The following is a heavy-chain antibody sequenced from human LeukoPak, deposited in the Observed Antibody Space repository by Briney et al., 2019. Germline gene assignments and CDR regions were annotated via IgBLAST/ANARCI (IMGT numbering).Heavy chain of an antibody. CDR2: ISYDGSNK. V-gene: IGHV3-30*18. J-gene: IGHJ4*02. D-gene: IGHD3-10*01. CDR1: GFTFSSYG. Sequence: PGGSLRLSCAASGFTFSSYGMHWVRQAPGKGLEWVAVISYDGSNKYYADSVKGRFTISRDNSKNTLYLQMNSLRAEDTAVYYCAKVAPDYYGSGSYYNVPWDWGQGTLVTVSS. CDR3: AKVAPDYYGSGSYYNVPWD.